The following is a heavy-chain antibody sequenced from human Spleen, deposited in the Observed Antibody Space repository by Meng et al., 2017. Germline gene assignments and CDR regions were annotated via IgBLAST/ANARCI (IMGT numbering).Heavy chain of an antibody. D-gene: IGHD4-11*01. V-gene: IGHV4-34*01. CDR2: INHSGST. Sequence: VQLQQWGAGPLKPSGTLSLTFVVSGGSFSDYYWSWIRQPPGKGLEWIGEINHSGSTNYNPSLESRATISVDTSQNNLSLKLSSVTAADSAVYYCARGPTTMAHDFDYWGQGTLVTVSS. CDR1: GGSFSDYY. J-gene: IGHJ4*02. CDR3: ARGPTTMAHDFDY.